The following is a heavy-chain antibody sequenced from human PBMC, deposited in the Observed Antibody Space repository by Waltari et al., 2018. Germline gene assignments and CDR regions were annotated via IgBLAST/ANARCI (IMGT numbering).Heavy chain of an antibody. D-gene: IGHD4-4*01. Sequence: HVQLVQSGAEVQKPGASVKVYCKVSGYSLTDLSLHWVRQAPGNGLEWRGGFDPEEGETIYARKLQGRVTVTEDTSTDTAFMGLSSLRSEDTAVYYCHGTGLQPYKYGMDVWGQGTTVTVSS. J-gene: IGHJ6*02. CDR2: FDPEEGET. CDR3: HGTGLQPYKYGMDV. V-gene: IGHV1-24*01. CDR1: GYSLTDLS.